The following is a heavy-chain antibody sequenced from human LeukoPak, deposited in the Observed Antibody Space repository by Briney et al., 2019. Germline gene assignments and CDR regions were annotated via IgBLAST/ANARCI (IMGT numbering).Heavy chain of an antibody. CDR2: ISYDGSNK. CDR1: GFTFSSYA. V-gene: IGHV3-30*04. J-gene: IGHJ6*03. D-gene: IGHD6-6*01. CDR3: ARDFPYSSSDYYYYYMDV. Sequence: GGSLRLSCAASGFTFSSYAMHWVRQAPGKGLEWVAVISYDGSNKYYADSVKGRFTISRDNSKNRLYLQMNSLRAEDTAVYYCARDFPYSSSDYYYYYMDVWGKGTTVTVSS.